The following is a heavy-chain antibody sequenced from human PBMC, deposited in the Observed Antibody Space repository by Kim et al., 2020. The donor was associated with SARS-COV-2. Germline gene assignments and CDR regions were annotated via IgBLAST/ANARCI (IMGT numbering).Heavy chain of an antibody. V-gene: IGHV7-4-1*02. CDR1: GYTFTSYA. CDR2: INTNTGNP. J-gene: IGHJ6*02. Sequence: ASVKVSCKASGYTFTSYAMNWVRQAPGQGLEWMGWINTNTGNPTYAQGFTGRFVFSLDTSVSTAYLQISSLKAEDTAVYYCARERYCTNGVCRTGYYGMDVWGQGTTVTVSS. D-gene: IGHD2-8*01. CDR3: ARERYCTNGVCRTGYYGMDV.